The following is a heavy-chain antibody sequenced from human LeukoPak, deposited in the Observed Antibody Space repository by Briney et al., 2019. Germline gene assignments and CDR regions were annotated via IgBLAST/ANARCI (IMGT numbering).Heavy chain of an antibody. V-gene: IGHV4-59*01. CDR2: IYYSGST. CDR3: ARGSYDYDY. J-gene: IGHJ4*02. CDR1: GGSISSYY. Sequence: SETLSLTCTVSGGSISSYYWSWIRQPPGKGLEWIGYIYYSGSTNYNPSLKSRVTIPVDTSKNQFSLKLSSVTAADTAVYYCARGSYDYDYWGQGTLVTVSS. D-gene: IGHD2-2*01.